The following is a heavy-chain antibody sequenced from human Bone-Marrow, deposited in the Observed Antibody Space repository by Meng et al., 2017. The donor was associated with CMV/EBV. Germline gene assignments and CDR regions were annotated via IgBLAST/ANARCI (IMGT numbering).Heavy chain of an antibody. D-gene: IGHD3-22*01. Sequence: GESLKISCAASGFTFSSYSMHWVRQAPGKGLEWVAVIWYDGSNKYYADSVKGRFTISRDNSKNTLYLQMNSLRAEDTAVYYCAKDQDYDSSGYGDAFDIWGQGTMVTVSS. CDR2: IWYDGSNK. J-gene: IGHJ3*02. CDR1: GFTFSSYS. V-gene: IGHV3-33*06. CDR3: AKDQDYDSSGYGDAFDI.